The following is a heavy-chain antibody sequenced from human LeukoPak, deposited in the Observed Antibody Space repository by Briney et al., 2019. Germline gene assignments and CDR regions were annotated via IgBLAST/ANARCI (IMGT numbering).Heavy chain of an antibody. D-gene: IGHD6-13*01. J-gene: IGHJ4*02. V-gene: IGHV6-1*01. CDR1: GDSLLTNGVA. CDR2: TYYRSKWSF. CDR3: ARGKYSSFDI. Sequence: SQTLSLTCDISGDSLLTNGVAWNWIRQSPSRSLEWLGRTYYRSKWSFEYALSVKSRISINADTSKTQFSLQLSSVTPEDTAVYYCARGKYSSFDIWGQGTLVTVSS.